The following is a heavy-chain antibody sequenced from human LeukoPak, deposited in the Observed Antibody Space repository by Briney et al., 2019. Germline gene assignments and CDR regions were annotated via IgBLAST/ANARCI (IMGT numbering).Heavy chain of an antibody. CDR3: ARTGYYDSTGHTPTYYFQF. D-gene: IGHD3-22*01. V-gene: IGHV1-69*06. Sequence: SVKVSCKTSGGTINTSGFSWVRQAPGQGLEWMGRIDPIFGPTDYAQKFQDRVTITADKSTHTAYMELRGLTSADTAVYYCARTGYYDSTGHTPTYYFQFWGQGTQVTVSS. CDR2: IDPIFGPT. J-gene: IGHJ4*02. CDR1: GGTINTSG.